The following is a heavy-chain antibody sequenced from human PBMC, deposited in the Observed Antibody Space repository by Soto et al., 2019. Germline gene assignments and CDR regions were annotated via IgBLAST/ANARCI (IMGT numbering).Heavy chain of an antibody. CDR3: ARDLLSYWYYYGMDV. J-gene: IGHJ6*02. CDR2: ISYDGSNK. Sequence: QVQLVESGGGVVQPGSSLRLSCAASGFTFSSYAMHWVRQAPGKGLEWVAVISYDGSNKYYADSVKGRFTISRDNSKNTLYLQMNSLRAEDTAMYYCARDLLSYWYYYGMDVWGQGTTVTVSS. V-gene: IGHV3-30-3*01. CDR1: GFTFSSYA. D-gene: IGHD2-15*01.